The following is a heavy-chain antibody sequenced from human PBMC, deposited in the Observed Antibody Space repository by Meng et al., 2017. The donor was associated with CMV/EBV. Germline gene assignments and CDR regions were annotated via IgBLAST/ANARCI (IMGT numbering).Heavy chain of an antibody. CDR3: TTNGARGSSALY. CDR1: GFTFNNAW. D-gene: IGHD6-6*01. J-gene: IGHJ4*02. V-gene: IGHV3-15*01. Sequence: VPRVESGGCLVKPGGSPRLSWAASGFTFNNAWMTWVRQAPGKGLEWVGRIKSKADGGTTDYASPVKGRFTISRDDSKNTLYLQMNSLKIEDTAVYYCTTNGARGSSALYWGQGTLVTVSS. CDR2: IKSKADGGTT.